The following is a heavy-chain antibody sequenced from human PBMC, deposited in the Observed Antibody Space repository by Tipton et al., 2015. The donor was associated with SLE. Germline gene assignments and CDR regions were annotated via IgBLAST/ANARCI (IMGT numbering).Heavy chain of an antibody. D-gene: IGHD2-15*01. CDR1: GGSIRSSTSY. CDR3: ARLDGLRRYFDY. CDR2: INYSGNT. Sequence: LRLSCTVSGGSIRSSTSYWVWIRQPPGKGLEWIGSINYSGNTYYDPSLKSRVTISVDTSKNQFSLKLSSVTAADTAVYYCARLDGLRRYFDYWGQGTLVTVSS. J-gene: IGHJ4*02. V-gene: IGHV4-39*07.